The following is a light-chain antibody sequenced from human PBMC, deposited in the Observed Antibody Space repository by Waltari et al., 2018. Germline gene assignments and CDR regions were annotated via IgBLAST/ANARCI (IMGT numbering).Light chain of an antibody. Sequence: EIVMTQSPATLPVSQGERASPSCRASQSVSSNLAWYQQKPGQAPRLLIYGASTRATGIPARFSGSGSGTEFTLTISSMQSEDFAVYYCQQYNNWPRTFGQGTKLEIK. J-gene: IGKJ2*01. V-gene: IGKV3-15*01. CDR1: QSVSSN. CDR2: GAS. CDR3: QQYNNWPRT.